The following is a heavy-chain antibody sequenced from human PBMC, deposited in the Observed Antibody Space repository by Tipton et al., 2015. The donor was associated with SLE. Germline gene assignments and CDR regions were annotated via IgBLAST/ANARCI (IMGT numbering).Heavy chain of an antibody. CDR3: AKGTLGS. Sequence: LRLSCTVSGGFIENHYWSWIRQPPGKGLGWIGYVYYSGRTDYNPSLKSRVTISLNKSRNQFSLKLTSVTAADTAIYYCAKGTLGSWGQGTLVTASS. V-gene: IGHV4-59*11. CDR1: GGFIENHY. CDR2: VYYSGRT. D-gene: IGHD1-26*01. J-gene: IGHJ5*02.